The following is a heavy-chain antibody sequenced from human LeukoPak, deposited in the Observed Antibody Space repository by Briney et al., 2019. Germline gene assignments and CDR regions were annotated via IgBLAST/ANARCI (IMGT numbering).Heavy chain of an antibody. CDR1: GYTFTGYY. V-gene: IGHV1-2*02. D-gene: IGHD5-12*01. CDR2: INPNRGGT. J-gene: IGHJ4*02. Sequence: ASVKVSCKASGYTFTGYYMHWVRQAPGQGLEWMGWINPNRGGTNYAQKFQGRVTMTRDTSISTAYMELSRLRSDDTAVYYCARGPRLSRYSGYDSLFGYFDYWGQGTLVTVSS. CDR3: ARGPRLSRYSGYDSLFGYFDY.